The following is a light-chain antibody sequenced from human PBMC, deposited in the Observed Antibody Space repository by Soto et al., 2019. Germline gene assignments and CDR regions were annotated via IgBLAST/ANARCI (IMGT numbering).Light chain of an antibody. V-gene: IGKV1-8*01. Sequence: AIRMTQSPSSLSASTGDRVTITCRASQGISSYLAWYQQKPGKAPKLLIYKASTLKSGVPSRFSGSGSGPDFTLTISSLQPEDSATYFCQQLNSYPQTFGQGTRLEIK. CDR2: KAS. CDR1: QGISSY. J-gene: IGKJ5*01. CDR3: QQLNSYPQT.